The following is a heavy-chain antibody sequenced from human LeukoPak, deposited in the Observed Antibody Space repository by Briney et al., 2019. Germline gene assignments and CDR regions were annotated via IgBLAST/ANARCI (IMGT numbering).Heavy chain of an antibody. CDR1: GSSISTSSYY. Sequence: SETLSLTCTVSGSSISTSSYYWAWIRQPPGKGLEWIGSISYSVTTYYNPSLKSRVTISVDTSKNQFSLKLSSVTAADTAIYYCARHLRGATIYFDYWGQGTLVTVSS. CDR2: ISYSVTT. D-gene: IGHD1-26*01. CDR3: ARHLRGATIYFDY. J-gene: IGHJ4*02. V-gene: IGHV4-39*01.